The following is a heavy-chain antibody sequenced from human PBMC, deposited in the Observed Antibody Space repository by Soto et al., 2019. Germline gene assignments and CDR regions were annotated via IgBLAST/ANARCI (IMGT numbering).Heavy chain of an antibody. CDR1: GGTFSGHA. Sequence: QVQLVQSGAEVKKPGSSVKVSCEASGGTFSGHAISWVRQAPGQGPEWMGGLIPLFGTTQHAQNFQDRLTITADKSTSTAYMELTRLRFEDTAIYYCARGPNWGYRLDSWGQGTLVTVSS. CDR2: LIPLFGTT. CDR3: ARGPNWGYRLDS. V-gene: IGHV1-69*06. D-gene: IGHD7-27*01. J-gene: IGHJ5*01.